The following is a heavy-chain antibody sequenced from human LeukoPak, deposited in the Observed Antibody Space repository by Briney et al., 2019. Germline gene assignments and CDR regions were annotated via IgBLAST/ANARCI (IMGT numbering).Heavy chain of an antibody. CDR2: ITNDGTST. V-gene: IGHV3-74*01. J-gene: IGHJ4*02. Sequence: PGGSLRLSCAVSGIPFSSSWMHWARQAPGKGLLWVARITNDGTSTTYADSVEGRFTISRDNAKNTLFLQMNSLRAEATAVYYCARDPSPRNWGQGTLVTVSS. CDR3: ARDPSPRN. CDR1: GIPFSSSW.